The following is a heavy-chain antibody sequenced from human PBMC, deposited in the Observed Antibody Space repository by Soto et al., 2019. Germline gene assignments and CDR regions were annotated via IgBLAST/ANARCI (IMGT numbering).Heavy chain of an antibody. Sequence: SETLSVTCSVAGGSISSSGYYWGWIRQPPGKGLEWIGNVYYGGSTYYNPSLKSRVTISVETSKSQFSLKLSSVTAADTAVYYCAGGDYYHSSGYCFYYYTMDVWGQGTTVTVSS. V-gene: IGHV4-39*01. CDR2: VYYGGST. CDR1: GGSISSSGYY. CDR3: AGGDYYHSSGYCFYYYTMDV. D-gene: IGHD3-22*01. J-gene: IGHJ6*02.